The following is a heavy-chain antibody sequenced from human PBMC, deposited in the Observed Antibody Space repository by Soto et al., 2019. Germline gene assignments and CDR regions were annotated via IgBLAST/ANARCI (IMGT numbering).Heavy chain of an antibody. D-gene: IGHD5-12*01. CDR1: GGTFSSYA. CDR2: IIPIFGTA. Sequence: QVQLVQAGAEVKKPGSSVKVSCKASGGTFSSYAISWVRQAPGQVLEWMGGIIPIFGTANYAQKFKGRVTITADESTRTAYMELSSLRSEDTAVYYCAREGKGGYEFRGSPYYFDYWGQGTLVTVSS. V-gene: IGHV1-69*01. CDR3: AREGKGGYEFRGSPYYFDY. J-gene: IGHJ4*02.